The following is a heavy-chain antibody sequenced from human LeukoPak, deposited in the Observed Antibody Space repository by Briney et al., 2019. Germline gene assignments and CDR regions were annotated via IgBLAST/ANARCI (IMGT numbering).Heavy chain of an antibody. Sequence: PSETLPLTCTVSGGSISSYYWSWIRQPPGKGLEWIGYIYYSGSTNYNPSLKSRVTISVDTSKNQFSLKLSSVTAADTAVYYCKGGSYPDAFDIWGQGTMVTVSS. CDR3: KGGSYPDAFDI. D-gene: IGHD1-26*01. CDR2: IYYSGST. V-gene: IGHV4-59*01. CDR1: GGSISSYY. J-gene: IGHJ3*02.